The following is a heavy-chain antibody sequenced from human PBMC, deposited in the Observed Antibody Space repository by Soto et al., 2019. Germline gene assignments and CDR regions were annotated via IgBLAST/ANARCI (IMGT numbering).Heavy chain of an antibody. CDR3: AKEGGVRGQPEGFDP. D-gene: IGHD3-10*01. CDR1: GFRFSSYG. J-gene: IGHJ5*02. V-gene: IGHV3-30*18. Sequence: PGGSLGLSCSASGFRFSSYGMHWVRQAPGKGLEWVAVISYDGSNKYYADSVKGRFTISRDNSKNTLYLQMNSLRAEDTAVYYSAKEGGVRGQPEGFDPWGQGTLVTVSS. CDR2: ISYDGSNK.